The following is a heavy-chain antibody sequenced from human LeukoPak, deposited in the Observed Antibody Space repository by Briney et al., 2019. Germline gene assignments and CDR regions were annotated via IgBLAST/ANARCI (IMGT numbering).Heavy chain of an antibody. V-gene: IGHV1-2*02. D-gene: IGHD6-13*01. CDR2: INPNSGGT. CDR1: GYTFPGYY. CDR3: ARSPLAAAGRRMFDY. Sequence: ASVKVSCKASGYTFPGYYMHWVRQAPGQGLEWMGWINPNSGGTNYAQKFQGRVTMTRDTSISTAYMELSRLRSDDTAVYYCARSPLAAAGRRMFDYWGQGTLVTVSS. J-gene: IGHJ4*02.